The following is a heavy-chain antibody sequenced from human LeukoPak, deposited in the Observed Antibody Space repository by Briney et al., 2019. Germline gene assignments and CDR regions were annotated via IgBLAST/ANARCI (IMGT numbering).Heavy chain of an antibody. CDR1: GFTLSSYA. V-gene: IGHV3-23*01. Sequence: PGGSLRLSCAASGFTLSSYAMSWVRQAPGKGLQWVSGISSSGGSTYYVDSVKGRFTISTDNSKNSLYLQMNSLRAEDTAVYYCARPPIAAAGTDAFDIWGQGTMLTVSS. CDR2: ISSSGGST. J-gene: IGHJ3*02. CDR3: ARPPIAAAGTDAFDI. D-gene: IGHD6-13*01.